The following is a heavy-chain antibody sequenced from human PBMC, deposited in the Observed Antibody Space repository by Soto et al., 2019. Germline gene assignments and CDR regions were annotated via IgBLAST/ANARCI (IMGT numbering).Heavy chain of an antibody. CDR1: GYPFINYA. D-gene: IGHD4-4*01. J-gene: IGHJ6*02. Sequence: GASVKVSCKASGYPFINYAMHWVRQAPGQRLEWMGWIDADSGDTKYSQKFQGRVTIIRDTSASTVYMELSSLRSEDTAVYYCARGGVVTPIYYYSGMDVWGQGTTVTVSS. CDR3: ARGGVVTPIYYYSGMDV. V-gene: IGHV1-3*01. CDR2: IDADSGDT.